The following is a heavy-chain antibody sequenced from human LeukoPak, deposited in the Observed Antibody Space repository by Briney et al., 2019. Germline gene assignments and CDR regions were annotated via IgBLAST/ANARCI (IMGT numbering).Heavy chain of an antibody. Sequence: GGSLRLSCAASGFTFSSYALSWVRQAPGKGLDCVSVISGSDGYTYYADSVKCRFTISRDNSKNTLYLQMNSLRAEDTAIYYCAKQDTSMDYFDYWGRGTLVSVSS. J-gene: IGHJ4*02. CDR3: AKQDTSMDYFDY. CDR2: ISGSDGYT. V-gene: IGHV3-23*01. D-gene: IGHD5-18*01. CDR1: GFTFSSYA.